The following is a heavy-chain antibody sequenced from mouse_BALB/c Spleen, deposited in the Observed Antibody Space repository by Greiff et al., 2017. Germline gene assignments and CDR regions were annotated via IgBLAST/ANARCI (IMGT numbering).Heavy chain of an antibody. D-gene: IGHD1-2*01. CDR2: IWAGGST. V-gene: IGHV2-9*02. CDR1: GFSLTSYG. J-gene: IGHJ3*01. CDR3: ARGDGYGFAY. Sequence: VKLQESGPGLVAPSQCLSITCTVSGFSLTSYGVHWVRQPPGKGLEWLGVIWAGGSTNYNSALMSRLSISKDNSKSQVFLKMNSLQTDDTAMYYCARGDGYGFAYWGQGTLVTVSA.